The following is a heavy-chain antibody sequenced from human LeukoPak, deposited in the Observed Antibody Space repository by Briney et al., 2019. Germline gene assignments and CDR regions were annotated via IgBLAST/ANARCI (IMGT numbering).Heavy chain of an antibody. CDR1: GFTFSSYA. D-gene: IGHD3-16*01. CDR2: ISSSGSGGNT. J-gene: IGHJ2*01. V-gene: IGHV3-23*01. CDR3: ARGPVSTWYFDL. Sequence: PGGSLRLSCAASGFTFSSYAMSWARQAPGKGQEWVSGISSSGSGGNTYYADSVKGRFTISRDSSKNTLFLQMNTLGAEDTAVYYCARGPVSTWYFDLWGRGTLVTVSS.